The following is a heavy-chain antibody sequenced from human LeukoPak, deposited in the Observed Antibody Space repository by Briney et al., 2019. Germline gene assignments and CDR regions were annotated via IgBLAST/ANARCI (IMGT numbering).Heavy chain of an antibody. V-gene: IGHV4-61*01. J-gene: IGHJ4*02. D-gene: IGHD6-19*01. CDR2: IYYSGST. CDR3: ARDKGSGWYFDY. Sequence: SETLSLTCTVSGGSVSIGSYYWSWIRQPPGKGLEWIGYIYYSGSTNYNPSLKSRVTISVDTSKNQFSLKLSSVTAADTAVYYCARDKGSGWYFDYWGQGTLVTVSS. CDR1: GGSVSIGSYY.